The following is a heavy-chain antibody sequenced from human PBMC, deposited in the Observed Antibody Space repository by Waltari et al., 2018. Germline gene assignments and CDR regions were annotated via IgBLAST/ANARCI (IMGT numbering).Heavy chain of an antibody. CDR2: ISYDGGNT. V-gene: IGHV3-30-3*01. D-gene: IGHD2-21*02. Sequence: QVQLVESGGGVVQPGRSLRLSWEASGFIYSSHAMHWVRQAPGIGLEWVAVISYDGGNTYYSDSVKGRFTISRDNSKNSLYLQMNSLRAEDTAVYFCARDWGRICGVDCKCPDYWGQGTLVTVSS. J-gene: IGHJ4*02. CDR1: GFIYSSHA. CDR3: ARDWGRICGVDCKCPDY.